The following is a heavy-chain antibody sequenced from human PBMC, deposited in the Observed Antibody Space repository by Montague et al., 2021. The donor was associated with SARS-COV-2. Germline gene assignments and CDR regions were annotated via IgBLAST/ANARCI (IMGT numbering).Heavy chain of an antibody. CDR2: IYSTGIT. CDR1: GGSISSASYY. J-gene: IGHJ5*02. Sequence: TLSLTCTVSGGSISSASYYWSWIRQPAGKGLEWIGLIYSTGITYYNPSLKSRVTISVDLSKNQFSLKMTSVTAADTAVYYCARDAHEYGYFDAWGQGTLVTVSS. V-gene: IGHV4-61*02. CDR3: ARDAHEYGYFDA. D-gene: IGHD6-25*01.